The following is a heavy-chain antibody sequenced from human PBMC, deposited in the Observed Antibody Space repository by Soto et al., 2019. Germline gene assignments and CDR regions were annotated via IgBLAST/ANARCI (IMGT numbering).Heavy chain of an antibody. CDR1: GFTFSSYS. Sequence: GGSLRLSCAASGFTFSSYSMSWVRQAPGKGLEWVSSISSSSSYIYYADSVKGRITISRDNAKNSLYLQMNSLRAEDTAVYYCARDIFVVVPAAHDAFDIWGQGTMVTVSS. CDR2: ISSSSSYI. J-gene: IGHJ3*02. CDR3: ARDIFVVVPAAHDAFDI. D-gene: IGHD2-2*01. V-gene: IGHV3-21*01.